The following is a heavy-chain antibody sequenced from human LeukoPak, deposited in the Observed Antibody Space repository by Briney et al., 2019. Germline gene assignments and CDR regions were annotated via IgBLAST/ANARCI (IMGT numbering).Heavy chain of an antibody. CDR3: ARTTENYYDSSKNWFDP. CDR1: GGSISSSSYY. Sequence: KPSETLSLTCTVSGGSISSSSYYWGWIRQPPGKGLEWIGSIYYSGSTYYNPSLKSRVTISVDTSKNRFSLKLSSVTAADTAVYYCARTTENYYDSSKNWFDPWGQGTLVTVSS. V-gene: IGHV4-39*01. J-gene: IGHJ5*02. D-gene: IGHD3-22*01. CDR2: IYYSGST.